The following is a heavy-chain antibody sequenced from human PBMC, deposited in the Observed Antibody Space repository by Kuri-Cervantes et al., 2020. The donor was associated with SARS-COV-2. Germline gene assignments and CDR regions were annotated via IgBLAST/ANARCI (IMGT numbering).Heavy chain of an antibody. Sequence: ASVKVSCKASGYTFTDYYMHWVRQAPGQGLEWMGWINPNSGGTNYAQKFQGWVAMTRDTSLSTAYMELGRLRSDDTAVYYCARDRDYYDSGGYWGQGTLVTVSS. D-gene: IGHD3-22*01. V-gene: IGHV1-2*04. J-gene: IGHJ4*02. CDR2: INPNSGGT. CDR3: ARDRDYYDSGGY. CDR1: GYTFTDYY.